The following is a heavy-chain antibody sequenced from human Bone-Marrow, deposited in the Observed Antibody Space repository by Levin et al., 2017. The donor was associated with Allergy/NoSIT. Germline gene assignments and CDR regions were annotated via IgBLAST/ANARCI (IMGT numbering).Heavy chain of an antibody. Sequence: SETLSLTCTVSGGSISSSSYYWGWIRQPPGKGLEWIGSIYYSGSTYYNPSLKSRVTISVDTSKNQFSLKLSSVTAADTAVYYCARQRYCSGGSCRPWMRWFDPWGQGTLVTVSS. D-gene: IGHD2-15*01. CDR3: ARQRYCSGGSCRPWMRWFDP. V-gene: IGHV4-39*01. CDR1: GGSISSSSYY. J-gene: IGHJ5*02. CDR2: IYYSGST.